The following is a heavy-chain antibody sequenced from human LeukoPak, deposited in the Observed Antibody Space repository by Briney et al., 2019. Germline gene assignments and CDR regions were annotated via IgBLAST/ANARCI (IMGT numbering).Heavy chain of an antibody. CDR1: GGSISSRPYY. CDR3: ARERALWFGDYYFDY. CDR2: ISYSGTT. J-gene: IGHJ4*02. Sequence: PSETLSLTCTVSGGSISSRPYYWGWVRQPPGKGLEWIGTISYSGTTYYSPSLKSRVTISLDTSKNQFSLKLSSVTAADTAVYYCARERALWFGDYYFDYWGQGTLVTVSS. D-gene: IGHD3-10*01. V-gene: IGHV4-39*07.